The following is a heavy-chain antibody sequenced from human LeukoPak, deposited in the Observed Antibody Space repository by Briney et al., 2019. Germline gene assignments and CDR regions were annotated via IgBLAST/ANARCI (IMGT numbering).Heavy chain of an antibody. D-gene: IGHD2-15*01. J-gene: IGHJ5*02. CDR2: IYTSGST. CDR3: ARLRGVAATLRDWFDP. CDR1: GGSISSYY. Sequence: SETLSLTCTVPGGSISSYYWSWIRQPPGKGLEWIGYIYTSGSTNYNPSLKSRVTISVDTSKNQFSLKLSSVTAADTAVYYCARLRGVAATLRDWFDPWGQGTLVTVSS. V-gene: IGHV4-4*09.